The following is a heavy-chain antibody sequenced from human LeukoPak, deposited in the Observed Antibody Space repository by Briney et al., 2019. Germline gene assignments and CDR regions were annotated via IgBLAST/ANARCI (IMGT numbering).Heavy chain of an antibody. CDR2: IYTSGST. D-gene: IGHD5-12*01. Sequence: SQTLSLTCTVSGGSISSGSYYWSWIRQPAGKGLEWIGRIYTSGSTNYNPSIKSRVTISVDTSKNQFSLKLSSVTAADTAVYYCARTKTQRGYSGYDSDYWGQGTLVTVSS. V-gene: IGHV4-61*02. CDR3: ARTKTQRGYSGYDSDY. CDR1: GGSISSGSYY. J-gene: IGHJ4*02.